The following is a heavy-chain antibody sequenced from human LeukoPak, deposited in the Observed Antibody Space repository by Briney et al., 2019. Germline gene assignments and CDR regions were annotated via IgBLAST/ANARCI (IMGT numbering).Heavy chain of an antibody. J-gene: IGHJ4*02. CDR2: ISYDGSNK. CDR1: RFTFSSYG. V-gene: IGHV3-30*03. Sequence: QPGRSLRLSCGVSRFTFSSYGMHWVRQAPGKGLEWVAVISYDGSNKYYADSVKGRFTISRDNSKNTLYLQMNSLRAEDTAVYYCARGMTPGIAAANPFDYWGQGTLVTVSS. CDR3: ARGMTPGIAAANPFDY. D-gene: IGHD6-13*01.